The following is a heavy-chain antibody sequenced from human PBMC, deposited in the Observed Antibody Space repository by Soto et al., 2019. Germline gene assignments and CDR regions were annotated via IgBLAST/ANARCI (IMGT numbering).Heavy chain of an antibody. Sequence: QVQLVQSGAEVKKPGASVKVSCKASGYTFTSYGISWVRQAPGQGLEWMGWISAYNGNTNYAQKLQGRVTMTTDTATSTAYMELRRLRSDDTAVYYCAREEGGYSYGWPFDYWGQGTLVTVSS. CDR3: AREEGGYSYGWPFDY. J-gene: IGHJ4*02. CDR1: GYTFTSYG. D-gene: IGHD5-18*01. CDR2: ISAYNGNT. V-gene: IGHV1-18*01.